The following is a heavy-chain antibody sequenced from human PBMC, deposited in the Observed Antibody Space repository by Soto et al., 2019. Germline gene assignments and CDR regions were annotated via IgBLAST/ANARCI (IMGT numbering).Heavy chain of an antibody. CDR1: GGSVSSSSYY. J-gene: IGHJ4*02. D-gene: IGHD1-26*01. V-gene: IGHV4-39*02. CDR3: ARDTSGSYHY. CDR2: IYYSGST. Sequence: QLQLQESGPGLVKPSETLSLTCTVSGGSVSSSSYYWGWIRQPPGKGLEWIGSIYYSGSTYYNPSLTXXVXIXVATSQIQFSLKLSAVTAADTAVYYCARDTSGSYHYWGQGTLVTVSS.